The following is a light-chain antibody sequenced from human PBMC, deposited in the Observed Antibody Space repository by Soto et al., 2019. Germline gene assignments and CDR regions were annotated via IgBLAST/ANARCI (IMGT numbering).Light chain of an antibody. J-gene: IGLJ3*02. Sequence: QSVLTQPPSVSAAPGQKVTISCSGSSFNIGNNYVSWYQQVPGTAPKLLIYDSDKRPSGIPDRFSGSKSGTSATLGITGLQTGDEADYYCGTWDSSLGDWVFGGGTQLTVL. CDR3: GTWDSSLGDWV. V-gene: IGLV1-51*01. CDR1: SFNIGNNY. CDR2: DSD.